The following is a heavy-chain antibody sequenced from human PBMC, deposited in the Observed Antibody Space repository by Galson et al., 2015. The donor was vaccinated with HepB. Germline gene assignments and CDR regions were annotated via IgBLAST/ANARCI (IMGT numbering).Heavy chain of an antibody. Sequence: PALVKPTQTLTLTCTFSGFSLNSREPRVSWIRQPPGKALEWLARIEWDNKKFYSASLKTRLTISKDTSKNQVVLTLTNVDPVDTATYYCVRIGPAAVDSWGRGTLVTVSS. CDR1: GFSLNSREPR. V-gene: IGHV2-70*04. D-gene: IGHD6-13*01. CDR2: IEWDNKK. J-gene: IGHJ5*02. CDR3: VRIGPAAVDS.